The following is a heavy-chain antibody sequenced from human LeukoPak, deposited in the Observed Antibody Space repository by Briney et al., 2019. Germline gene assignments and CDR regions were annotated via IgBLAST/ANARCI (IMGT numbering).Heavy chain of an antibody. CDR3: ARVEYYYDSSGYYYFLDY. D-gene: IGHD3-22*01. V-gene: IGHV4-34*01. CDR2: INHSGST. Sequence: PSETLSPTCAVYGGSFSGYYWSWIRQPPGKGLEWIGEINHSGSTNYNPSLKSRVTISVNKSKNQFSLKLSSVTAADTAVYYCARVEYYYDSSGYYYFLDYWGQGTLVTVSS. CDR1: GGSFSGYY. J-gene: IGHJ4*02.